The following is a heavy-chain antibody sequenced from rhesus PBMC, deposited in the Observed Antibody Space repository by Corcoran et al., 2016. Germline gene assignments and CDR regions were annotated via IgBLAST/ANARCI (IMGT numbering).Heavy chain of an antibody. V-gene: IGHV4-73*01. CDR3: ARGGTGGLDS. D-gene: IGHD5-24*01. CDR1: GGSISAYHY. J-gene: IGHJ6*01. Sequence: QVQLQQWGEGLVKPSETLSLTCAVYGGSISAYHYWSWIRQPPGKGLEWIGYIYANSASTNYNPSLKNRVTISKDRSKNQFSLKLTSVTAADTVVYYCARGGTGGLDSWGQGVVVTVSS. CDR2: IYANSAST.